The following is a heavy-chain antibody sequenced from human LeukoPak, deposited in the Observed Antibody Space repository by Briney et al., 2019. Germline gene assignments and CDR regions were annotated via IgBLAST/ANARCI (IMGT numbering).Heavy chain of an antibody. V-gene: IGHV1-46*01. Sequence: ASVKVSCKASGYTFTSYYMHWVRQAPGQGLEGMGIINPSGGSTSYAQKFQGRVTMTRDMSTSTVYMELSSLRSEDTAVYYCARDQGRWELPDYWGQGTLVTVSS. CDR3: ARDQGRWELPDY. CDR2: INPSGGST. D-gene: IGHD1-26*01. CDR1: GYTFTSYY. J-gene: IGHJ4*02.